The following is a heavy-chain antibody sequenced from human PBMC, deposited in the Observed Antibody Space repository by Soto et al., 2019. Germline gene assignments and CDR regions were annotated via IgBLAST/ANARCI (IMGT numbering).Heavy chain of an antibody. D-gene: IGHD2-15*01. Sequence: ASVNVSCKASGYTFTSYYMHWVRQAPGQGLERMGIINPSGGSTSYAQKFQGRVTMTRDTSTSTVYMELSSLRSEDTAVYYCARISQREGYPHFDYWGQGTLVTAPQ. CDR1: GYTFTSYY. V-gene: IGHV1-46*01. CDR2: INPSGGST. J-gene: IGHJ4*02. CDR3: ARISQREGYPHFDY.